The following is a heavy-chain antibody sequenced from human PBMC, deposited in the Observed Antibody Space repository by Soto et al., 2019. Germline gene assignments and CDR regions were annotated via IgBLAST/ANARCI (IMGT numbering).Heavy chain of an antibody. V-gene: IGHV4-30-4*01. CDR2: IYYSGST. Sequence: SETLSLTCTVSGGSISSSSYYWSWIRQPPGKGLEWIGYIYYSGSTYYNPSLKSRVTISVDTSKNQFSLKLSSVTAADTAVYYYASRKNSPYFDYWSRGTLVTVSS. CDR1: GGSISSSSYY. CDR3: ASRKNSPYFDY. D-gene: IGHD2-21*01. J-gene: IGHJ4*02.